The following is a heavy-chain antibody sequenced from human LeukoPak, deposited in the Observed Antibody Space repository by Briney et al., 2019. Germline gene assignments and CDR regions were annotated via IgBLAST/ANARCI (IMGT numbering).Heavy chain of an antibody. D-gene: IGHD3-22*01. Sequence: GAALETSCKGSGFRLTSYWIGRVRQMPGKGLEWMGIIYPGDSDTRYSPSFQGQVNISADKSINTAYLQWSSLKASDTAMYYCARRERYYDSSGYYYDWFDPWGQGTLVTVSS. CDR2: IYPGDSDT. CDR1: GFRLTSYW. J-gene: IGHJ5*02. V-gene: IGHV5-51*01. CDR3: ARRERYYDSSGYYYDWFDP.